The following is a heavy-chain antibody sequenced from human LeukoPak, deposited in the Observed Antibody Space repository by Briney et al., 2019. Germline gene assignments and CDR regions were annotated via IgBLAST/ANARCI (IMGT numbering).Heavy chain of an antibody. D-gene: IGHD3-3*01. J-gene: IGHJ4*02. CDR3: ARRLRFLHFY. Sequence: LETLSLTCTVSCGSLSSSRYYWGSIRQPPGEGLEWIGSIYYSGSTYYNPSLKSRVTISVDTSKNQFSLKLSSVTAADTAVYYCARRLRFLHFYWGQGTLVTVSS. CDR2: IYYSGST. V-gene: IGHV4-39*01. CDR1: CGSLSSSRYY.